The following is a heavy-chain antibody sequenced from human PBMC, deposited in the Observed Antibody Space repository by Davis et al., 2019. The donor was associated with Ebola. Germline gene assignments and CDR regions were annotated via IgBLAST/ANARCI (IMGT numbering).Heavy chain of an antibody. V-gene: IGHV1-8*01. CDR1: GYTFTSYD. J-gene: IGHJ4*02. CDR3: ARALRRWAWFRELTPDY. D-gene: IGHD3-10*01. CDR2: MNPNSGNT. Sequence: ASVKVSCKASGYTFTSYDINWVRQATGQGLEWMGWMNPNSGNTGYAQKFQGRVTMTRNTSISTAYMELSSLRSEDTAVYYCARALRRWAWFRELTPDYWGQGTLVTVSS.